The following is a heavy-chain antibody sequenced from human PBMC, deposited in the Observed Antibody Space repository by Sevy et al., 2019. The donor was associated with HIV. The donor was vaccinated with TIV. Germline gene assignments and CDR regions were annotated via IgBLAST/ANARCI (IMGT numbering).Heavy chain of an antibody. CDR1: GFTFSNYA. Sequence: GGCLRLSCAASGFTFSNYAMSWVRQTPGKGLEWISAISGSAHRTYYTDSVKGRFTISRDNSKNMLFLQMNSLRAEDTVVYYCMKEVSEYSYSDYWGQGTLVTVSS. D-gene: IGHD5-18*01. CDR3: MKEVSEYSYSDY. J-gene: IGHJ4*02. CDR2: ISGSAHRT. V-gene: IGHV3-23*01.